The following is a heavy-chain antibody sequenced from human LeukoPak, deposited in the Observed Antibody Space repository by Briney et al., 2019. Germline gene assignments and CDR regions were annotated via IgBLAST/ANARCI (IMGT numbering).Heavy chain of an antibody. CDR3: ARVHIVVAGAFDI. CDR1: GYTFTSYD. Sequence: ASVKVSCKASGYTFTSYDIIWVRQATGQGLEWMGWMNPNSGNTGYAQKFQGRVTMTRNTSINTAYMELSSLRSEDTAVYYCARVHIVVAGAFDIWGQGTMVTVSS. CDR2: MNPNSGNT. J-gene: IGHJ3*02. V-gene: IGHV1-8*01. D-gene: IGHD2-15*01.